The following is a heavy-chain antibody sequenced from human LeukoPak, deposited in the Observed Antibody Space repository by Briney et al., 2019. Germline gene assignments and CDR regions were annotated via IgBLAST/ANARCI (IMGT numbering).Heavy chain of an antibody. CDR1: GGTFSSYA. J-gene: IGHJ6*02. D-gene: IGHD5-18*01. CDR3: ARRESTRGYSYGLGNYYYYGMDV. V-gene: IGHV1-69*01. Sequence: ASVKVSCKASGGTFSSYAISWVRQAPGQGLEWMGGIIPIFGTANYAQKFQGRVTITADESTSTAYMELSSLRSEATAVYYCARRESTRGYSYGLGNYYYYGMDVWGQGTTVTVSS. CDR2: IIPIFGTA.